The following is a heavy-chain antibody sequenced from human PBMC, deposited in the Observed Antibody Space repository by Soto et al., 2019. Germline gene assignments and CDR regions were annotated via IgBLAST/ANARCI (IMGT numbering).Heavy chain of an antibody. CDR3: ARDHVAVAGTSWSLYYYYYYGMDV. CDR2: ISYDGSNK. D-gene: IGHD6-19*01. J-gene: IGHJ6*02. Sequence: GGSLRLSCAASGLTFSSYAMHWVRQAPGKGLEWVAVISYDGSNKYYADSVKGRFTISRDNSKNTLYLQMNSLRAEDTAVYYCARDHVAVAGTSWSLYYYYYYGMDVWGQGTTVTVPS. V-gene: IGHV3-30-3*01. CDR1: GLTFSSYA.